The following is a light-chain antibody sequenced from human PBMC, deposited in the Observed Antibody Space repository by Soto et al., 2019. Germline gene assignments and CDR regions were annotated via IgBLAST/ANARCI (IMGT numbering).Light chain of an antibody. CDR1: QSISHW. V-gene: IGKV1-5*01. CDR3: QYYAGVWT. Sequence: NKSAAVVSASVGDSVTITGRASQSISHWLAWYQQKPGKAPKFLIYDASSLESGVPSRFSGSGSGTEFTLTISSLQPDDFATYYRQYYAGVWTFGQGTKVAI. J-gene: IGKJ1*01. CDR2: DAS.